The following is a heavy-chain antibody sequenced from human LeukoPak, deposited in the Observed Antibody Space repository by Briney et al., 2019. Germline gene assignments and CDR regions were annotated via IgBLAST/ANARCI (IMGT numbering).Heavy chain of an antibody. D-gene: IGHD3-22*01. Sequence: SVKVSCKASGGTFSSHAISWVRQAPGQGLEWMGGIIPIFGTANYAQKFQGRVTITTDESTSTAYMELSSLRSEDTAVYYCARGYDSSGYYPSRYYYYMDVWGKGTTVTVSS. V-gene: IGHV1-69*05. CDR3: ARGYDSSGYYPSRYYYYMDV. CDR1: GGTFSSHA. J-gene: IGHJ6*03. CDR2: IIPIFGTA.